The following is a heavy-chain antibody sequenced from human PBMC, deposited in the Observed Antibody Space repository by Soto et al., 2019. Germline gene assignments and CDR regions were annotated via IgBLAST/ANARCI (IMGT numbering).Heavy chain of an antibody. Sequence: GGSLRLSCAASGFTFSSYGMHWVRQAPGKGLEWVAVIWYDGSNKYYADSVKGRFTISRDNSKNTLYLQMNSLRAEDTAVYYCARVPDYGRAFDYWGQGTLVTVSS. CDR2: IWYDGSNK. CDR3: ARVPDYGRAFDY. V-gene: IGHV3-33*01. D-gene: IGHD4-17*01. J-gene: IGHJ4*02. CDR1: GFTFSSYG.